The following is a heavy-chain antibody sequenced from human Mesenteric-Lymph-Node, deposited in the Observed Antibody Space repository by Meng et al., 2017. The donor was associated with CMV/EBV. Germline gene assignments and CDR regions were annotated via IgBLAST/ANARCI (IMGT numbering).Heavy chain of an antibody. J-gene: IGHJ6*02. V-gene: IGHV4-34*01. Sequence: SETLSLTCAVYGGSFSSHYWSWIRQPPGKGLEWIGEIYHSGSTSYNPSLKSRVTISVDTSKNQFSLKLSSVTAADTAVYYCAREDIVVVPAVRSYGMDVWGQGTTVTVSS. CDR1: GGSFSSHY. CDR2: IYHSGST. D-gene: IGHD2-2*01. CDR3: AREDIVVVPAVRSYGMDV.